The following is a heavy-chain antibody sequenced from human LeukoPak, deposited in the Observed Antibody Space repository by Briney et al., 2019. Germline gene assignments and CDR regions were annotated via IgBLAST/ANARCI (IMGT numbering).Heavy chain of an antibody. D-gene: IGHD5/OR15-5a*01. Sequence: GGSLRLSCAASGFTFDDYGLSWVRQVPGKGLEWVSGLNWNGASTGYADSVKGRLTISRDNSKNTVYLQMNNMRVDDTAVYDCARVSGWHWFDPRGQGTLVTVSS. CDR3: ARVSGWHWFDP. V-gene: IGHV3-20*01. CDR1: GFTFDDYG. CDR2: LNWNGAST. J-gene: IGHJ5*02.